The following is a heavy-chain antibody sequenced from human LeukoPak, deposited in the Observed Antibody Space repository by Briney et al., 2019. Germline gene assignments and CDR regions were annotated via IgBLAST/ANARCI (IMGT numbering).Heavy chain of an antibody. Sequence: GGSLRLSCAASGFTFSSYAMSWVRQAPGRGLEWVSAISGSGSSTYYADSVKGRFTISRDNSKNTLYLQMNSLRAEATAVYYCAKGSPLRFLESLLPYYYYYGMDVWGQGTTVTVSS. CDR2: ISGSGSST. CDR3: AKGSPLRFLESLLPYYYYYGMDV. D-gene: IGHD3-3*01. J-gene: IGHJ6*02. CDR1: GFTFSSYA. V-gene: IGHV3-23*01.